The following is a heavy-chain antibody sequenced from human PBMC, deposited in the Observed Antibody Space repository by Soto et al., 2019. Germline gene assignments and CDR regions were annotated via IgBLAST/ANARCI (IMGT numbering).Heavy chain of an antibody. J-gene: IGHJ6*02. CDR3: ARWPQPRYTADPYAVDV. CDR2: IVPSLDTT. CDR1: GGTFSSSG. D-gene: IGHD3-16*02. Sequence: QVHLVQSGTEVKKPGSSVKVSCKASGGTFSSSGFSWVRQAPGQGLEWMGMIVPSLDTTNYAQKFQARVTITADEVTSTAYMELRSLRSAATAVYYCARWPQPRYTADPYAVDVWGQGTRVIVSS. V-gene: IGHV1-69*11.